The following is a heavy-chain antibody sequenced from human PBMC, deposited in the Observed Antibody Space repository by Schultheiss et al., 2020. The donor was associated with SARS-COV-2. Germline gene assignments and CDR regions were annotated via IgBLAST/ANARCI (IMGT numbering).Heavy chain of an antibody. CDR2: IKSKTDGGTT. V-gene: IGHV3-15*01. CDR3: TTDHIVGATMDAFDI. D-gene: IGHD1-26*01. CDR1: GFTFSNAW. J-gene: IGHJ3*02. Sequence: GGSLRLSCAASGFTFSNAWMSWVRQAPGKGLEWVGRIKSKTDGGTTDYAAPVKGRFTISRDDSKNTLYLQMNSLKTEDTAVYYCTTDHIVGATMDAFDIWGQGTMVTV.